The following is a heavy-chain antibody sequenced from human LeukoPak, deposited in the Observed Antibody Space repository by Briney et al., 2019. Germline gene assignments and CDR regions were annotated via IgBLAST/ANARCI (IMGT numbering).Heavy chain of an antibody. CDR1: GFTVSSNY. D-gene: IGHD4-17*01. CDR2: IYSGGST. Sequence: GGSLRLSCAASGFTVSSNYMSWVRQAPGKGLEWVSVIYSGGSTYYADSVKGRFTISRDNSKNTLYLQMNSLRAEDTAVYYCARVQPEETPIQYHGDNWFDPWGQGTLVTVSS. V-gene: IGHV3-53*01. CDR3: ARVQPEETPIQYHGDNWFDP. J-gene: IGHJ5*02.